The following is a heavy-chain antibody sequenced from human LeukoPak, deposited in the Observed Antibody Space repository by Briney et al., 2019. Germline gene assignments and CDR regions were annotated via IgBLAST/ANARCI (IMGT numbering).Heavy chain of an antibody. J-gene: IGHJ4*02. CDR3: ARHKNCSSTSCYLFDY. D-gene: IGHD2-2*01. V-gene: IGHV4-39*01. CDR2: IYYSGST. Sequence: PSETLSLTCAVSGGSISSSSYYWGWIRQPPGKGLEWIGSIYYSGSTYYNPSLKSRVTISVDTSKNQFSLKLSSVTAADTAVYYCARHKNCSSTSCYLFDYWGQGTLVTVSS. CDR1: GGSISSSSYY.